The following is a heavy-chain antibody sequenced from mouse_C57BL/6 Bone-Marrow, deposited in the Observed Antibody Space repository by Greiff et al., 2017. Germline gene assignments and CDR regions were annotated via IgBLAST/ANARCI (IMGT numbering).Heavy chain of an antibody. CDR2: IDPENGDT. J-gene: IGHJ2*01. D-gene: IGHD1-1*01. V-gene: IGHV14-4*01. CDR1: GFNIKDDY. CDR3: TTHYVSSYYFDY. Sequence: VQLQQSGAELVRPGASVKLSCTASGFNIKDDYMHWVKQRPEQGLEWIGWIDPENGDTEYASKFQGKATITADTSSNTAYLQLSSLTSEDTAVYYCTTHYVSSYYFDYWGQGTTLTVSS.